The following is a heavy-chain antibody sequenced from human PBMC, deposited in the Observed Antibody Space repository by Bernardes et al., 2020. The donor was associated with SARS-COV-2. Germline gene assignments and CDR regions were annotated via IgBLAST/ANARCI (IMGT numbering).Heavy chain of an antibody. CDR3: AREYPTDLYYFDS. CDR2: ITTSTYT. CDR1: GLTIGDYY. D-gene: IGHD1-1*01. J-gene: IGHJ4*02. V-gene: IGHV3-11*06. Sequence: GGSLRLSCAVSGLTIGDYYMSWIRQAPGRGPEWVSYITTSTYTNYADSVRGRFTVSRDSAKNSLNLQMNSLRAEDTAVYYCAREYPTDLYYFDSWGQGTLVTVSS.